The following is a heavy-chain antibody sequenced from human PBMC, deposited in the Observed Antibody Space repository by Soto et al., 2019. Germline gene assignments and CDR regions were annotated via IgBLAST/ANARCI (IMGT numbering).Heavy chain of an antibody. Sequence: SETLSLTCAVSGGSISSGGYSWSWIRQPPGKGLEWIGYIYHSGSTYYNPSLKSRVTISVDRSKNQFSLKLSSVTAADTAVYYCASPGTVVTPSTFDYWGQGALVTVSS. CDR3: ASPGTVVTPSTFDY. V-gene: IGHV4-30-2*01. CDR2: IYHSGST. D-gene: IGHD2-21*02. CDR1: GGSISSGGYS. J-gene: IGHJ4*02.